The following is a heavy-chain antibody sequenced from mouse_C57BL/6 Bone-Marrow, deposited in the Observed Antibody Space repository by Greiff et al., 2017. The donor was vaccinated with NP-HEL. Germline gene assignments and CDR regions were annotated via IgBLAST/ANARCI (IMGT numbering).Heavy chain of an antibody. CDR2: IYPRSGNT. V-gene: IGHV1-81*01. CDR1: GYTFTSYG. J-gene: IGHJ1*03. CDR3: ARRGYYYGSSCWWYFDV. Sequence: VKLVESGAELARPGASVKLSCTASGYTFTSYGISWVKQRTGQGLEWIGEIYPRSGNTYYNEKFKGKATLTADKSSSTAYMELRILTSEDSALFFCARRGYYYGSSCWWYFDVWGTGTTVTVSS. D-gene: IGHD1-1*01.